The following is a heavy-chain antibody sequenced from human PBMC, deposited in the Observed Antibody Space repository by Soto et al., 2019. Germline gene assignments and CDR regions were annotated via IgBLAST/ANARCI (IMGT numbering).Heavy chain of an antibody. D-gene: IGHD3-3*01. V-gene: IGHV3-7*01. J-gene: IGHJ5*02. CDR2: IRQDGTDI. CDR3: ATEGDFWSGFYGWVGP. Sequence: EVQLVESGGGLVQPGGSLRLVCVDSGSTLDSHWMAWVRQAPGKGLEWVANIRQDGTDIHYVEAVRGRFIISIDNAKKSVDPQMNSLRVEDSAGYCCATEGDFWSGFYGWVGPWGQGTLATVSS. CDR1: GSTLDSHW.